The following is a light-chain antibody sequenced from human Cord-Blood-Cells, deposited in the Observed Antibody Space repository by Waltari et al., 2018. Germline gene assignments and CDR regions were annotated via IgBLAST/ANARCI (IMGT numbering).Light chain of an antibody. V-gene: IGKV1-39*01. CDR2: AAS. J-gene: IGKJ2*01. CDR1: QRISSY. CDR3: QQSYSTPYT. Sequence: DIQMTQPPSSLSASVGDSVTITCRASQRISSYLNWYQQKPGKAPKLLSYAASSLQSGVPSRFSGSGSGTDFTLTISSLQPEDCATYYCQQSYSTPYTFGQGTKLEIE.